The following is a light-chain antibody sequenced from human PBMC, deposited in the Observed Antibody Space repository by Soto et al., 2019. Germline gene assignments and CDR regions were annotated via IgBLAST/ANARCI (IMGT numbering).Light chain of an antibody. J-gene: IGKJ1*01. CDR3: QQYGGSTRT. CDR2: GTG. V-gene: IGKV3-20*01. Sequence: EIVLTQSPGTLSLSPGQRATLSCRASQSVSSSYLAWYQHKCGQAPRLLMFGTGSRATGIPDRFRGTGSGTDFTLIVNKLEPEDFAVYYCQQYGGSTRTFGQGTKVDTK. CDR1: QSVSSSY.